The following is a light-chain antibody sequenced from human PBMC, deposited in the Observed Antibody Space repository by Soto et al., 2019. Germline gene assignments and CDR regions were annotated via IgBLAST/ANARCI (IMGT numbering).Light chain of an antibody. Sequence: DIQMTQSPSSLSASVGDRVTITCWASQGISNYLAWYQQKPGKVPKLLIYAASTLQSGVPSRFSGSGSGTDFTLTISSLQPEDVATYYCQNYNSALTFGGGTKVEIK. J-gene: IGKJ4*01. CDR2: AAS. V-gene: IGKV1-27*01. CDR1: QGISNY. CDR3: QNYNSALT.